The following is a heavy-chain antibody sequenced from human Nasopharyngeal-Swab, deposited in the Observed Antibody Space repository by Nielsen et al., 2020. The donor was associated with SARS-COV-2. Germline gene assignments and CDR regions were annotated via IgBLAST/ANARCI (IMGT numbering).Heavy chain of an antibody. V-gene: IGHV3-30-3*01. CDR2: ISYDGSNK. Sequence: LKISCAASGFTFSSYAMHWVRQAPGKGLEWVAVISYDGSNKYYADSVKGRFTISRDNSKNTLYLQMNSLRAEDTAVYYCAKADSSGYYDDAFDIWGQGTMVTVSS. CDR1: GFTFSSYA. CDR3: AKADSSGYYDDAFDI. J-gene: IGHJ3*02. D-gene: IGHD3-22*01.